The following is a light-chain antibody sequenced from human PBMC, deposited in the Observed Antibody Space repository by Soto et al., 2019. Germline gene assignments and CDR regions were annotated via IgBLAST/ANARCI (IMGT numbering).Light chain of an antibody. CDR2: RTS. CDR3: QQYGSSST. J-gene: IGKJ5*01. Sequence: EIVMTQSPATLSVSPGERATLSCRASQSISSNLAWYQQKPGQAPRLLMFRTSSRATGFPARFSGSGSGTEFNLTISTLQSEDFAVYYCQQYGSSSTFGQGTRLEIK. V-gene: IGKV3-15*01. CDR1: QSISSN.